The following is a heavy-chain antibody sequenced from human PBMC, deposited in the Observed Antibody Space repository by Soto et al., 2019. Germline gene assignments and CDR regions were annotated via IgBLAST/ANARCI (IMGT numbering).Heavy chain of an antibody. Sequence: TSATLSLTCAVYGGSFSGYYWRWIRQPPGKGLEWIGEINHSGSTNYNPSLKSRVTRSVDTSKNQFSLKLSSVTAADTAVYYCARGPRGIRYYYDSSGYPYYYGMDVWGQGTTVTVS. J-gene: IGHJ6*02. D-gene: IGHD3-22*01. V-gene: IGHV4-34*01. CDR2: INHSGST. CDR3: ARGPRGIRYYYDSSGYPYYYGMDV. CDR1: GGSFSGYY.